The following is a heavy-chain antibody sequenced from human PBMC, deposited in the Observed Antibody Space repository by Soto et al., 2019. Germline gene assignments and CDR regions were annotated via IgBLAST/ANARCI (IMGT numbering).Heavy chain of an antibody. CDR1: GFTFSSYS. Sequence: EVQLVESGGGLVKPGGSLRLSCAASGFTFSSYSMNWVRQAPGKGLEWVSSISSSSGYIYYADSVKGRFTISRDNAKNSLYLQMNSLRAEDTAVYYCARGTDYGDYVYDYWGQGTLVTVSS. J-gene: IGHJ4*02. CDR2: ISSSSGYI. V-gene: IGHV3-21*01. CDR3: ARGTDYGDYVYDY. D-gene: IGHD4-17*01.